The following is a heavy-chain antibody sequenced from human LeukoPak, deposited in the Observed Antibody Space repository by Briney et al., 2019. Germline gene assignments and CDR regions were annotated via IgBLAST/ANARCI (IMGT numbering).Heavy chain of an antibody. CDR3: AKDIATGNRLYYFDY. J-gene: IGHJ4*02. D-gene: IGHD1-14*01. CDR1: GFTFDDYA. V-gene: IGHV3-9*01. Sequence: GRSLRLSCAASGFTFDDYAMHWVRQAPGKGLEWVSGISWNSGSIGYADSVKGRFTISRDNAKNSLYLQMNSLRAEDTALYYCAKDIATGNRLYYFDYWVQGTLVTVSS. CDR2: ISWNSGSI.